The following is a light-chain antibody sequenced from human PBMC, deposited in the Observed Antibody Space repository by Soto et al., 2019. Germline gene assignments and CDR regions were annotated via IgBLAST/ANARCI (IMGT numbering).Light chain of an antibody. J-gene: IGKJ4*01. CDR3: QQYDNLPALT. V-gene: IGKV1-33*01. Sequence: DIQMTQSPSSLSASVGDRVTITCQASQDISNYLNWYQQKPGKAPKLLIYDASNLERGVPTRFSGSRSVTDFNFTISSLQPDDIATYYCQQYDNLPALTFGGGPKVEIK. CDR1: QDISNY. CDR2: DAS.